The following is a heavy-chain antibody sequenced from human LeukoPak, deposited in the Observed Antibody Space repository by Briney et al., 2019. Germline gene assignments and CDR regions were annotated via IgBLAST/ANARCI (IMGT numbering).Heavy chain of an antibody. CDR3: ARDLTDIVATMGDY. D-gene: IGHD5-12*01. CDR2: ISSSSSYI. Sequence: KPGGPLRLSCAASGFTFSSYSMNWVRQAPGKGLEWVSSISSSSSYIYYADSVKGRFTISRDNAKNSLYLQMNSLRAEDTAVYYCARDLTDIVATMGDYWGQGTLVTVSS. V-gene: IGHV3-21*01. J-gene: IGHJ4*02. CDR1: GFTFSSYS.